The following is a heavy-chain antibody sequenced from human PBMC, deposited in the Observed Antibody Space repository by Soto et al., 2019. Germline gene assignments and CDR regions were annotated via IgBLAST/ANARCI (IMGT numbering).Heavy chain of an antibody. V-gene: IGHV4-31*03. J-gene: IGHJ4*02. D-gene: IGHD1-26*01. CDR3: ARMSGTYYVPAY. CDR2: IYHSGST. CDR1: NASITSSGYY. Sequence: QVQLQESCPRLVEASQTLSLTFTVSNASITSSGYYWSWVRQPPGKRLEWIGYIYHSGSTFYSPYLQSGLTMSVDTSKNQFSLTLRSVTAADTAVYHCARMSGTYYVPAYWGQGTLVTVSS.